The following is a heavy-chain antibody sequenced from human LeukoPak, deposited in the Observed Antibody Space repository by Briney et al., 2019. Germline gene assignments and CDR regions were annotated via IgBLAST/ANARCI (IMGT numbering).Heavy chain of an antibody. V-gene: IGHV3-9*01. J-gene: IGHJ4*02. D-gene: IGHD2-15*01. Sequence: GRSLRLSCAASGFTFDDYAMHWVRQAPGKGLEWVSGISWNSGRIGYADSVKGRFTISRDNAKNSLYLQMNSLRGEDTAIYYCARDATLIPGTVYFDYWGQGALVTVSS. CDR1: GFTFDDYA. CDR2: ISWNSGRI. CDR3: ARDATLIPGTVYFDY.